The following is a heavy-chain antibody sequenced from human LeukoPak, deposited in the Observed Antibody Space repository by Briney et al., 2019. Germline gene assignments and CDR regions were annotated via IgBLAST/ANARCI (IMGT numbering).Heavy chain of an antibody. CDR3: ARQGSEIDY. Sequence: SGGSLRLSCAASGFTLSHYYMTWIRQAPGKGLEWLSCISSSGDTIHYADSVKGRFTVSRDNAENSLYLQMNSLRAEDTAMYYCARQGSEIDYWGQGTLVTVSS. V-gene: IGHV3-11*01. J-gene: IGHJ4*02. CDR1: GFTLSHYY. CDR2: ISSSGDTI.